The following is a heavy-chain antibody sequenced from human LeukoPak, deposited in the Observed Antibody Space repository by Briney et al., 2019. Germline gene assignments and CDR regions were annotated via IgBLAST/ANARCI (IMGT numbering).Heavy chain of an antibody. J-gene: IGHJ5*02. CDR3: ARHPAVAAPNWFDP. V-gene: IGHV4-34*01. CDR1: GGSFSGYY. D-gene: IGHD6-19*01. Sequence: SETLSLTCAVYGGSFSGYYWSWIRQPPGKGLEWIGETNHSGSTNYNPSLKSRVTISVDTSKNQFSLKLSSVTAADTAVYYCARHPAVAAPNWFDPWGQGTLVTVSS. CDR2: TNHSGST.